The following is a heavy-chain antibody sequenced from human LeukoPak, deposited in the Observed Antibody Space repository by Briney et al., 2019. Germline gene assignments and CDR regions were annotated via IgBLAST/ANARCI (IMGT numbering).Heavy chain of an antibody. Sequence: ASVKVSCKASGYTFTSHDINWVRQATGQGLEWMGWMNLNSGNTGYAQKFQGRVTMTRNTSISTAYMELSSLRSEDTAVYYCARGGTMVRGVIPHYYYGMDVWGQGTTVTVSS. V-gene: IGHV1-8*01. D-gene: IGHD3-10*01. CDR3: ARGGTMVRGVIPHYYYGMDV. CDR2: MNLNSGNT. CDR1: GYTFTSHD. J-gene: IGHJ6*02.